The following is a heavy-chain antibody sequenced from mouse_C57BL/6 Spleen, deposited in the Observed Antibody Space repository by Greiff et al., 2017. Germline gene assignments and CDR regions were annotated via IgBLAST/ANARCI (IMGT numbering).Heavy chain of an antibody. CDR3: ARWGGYGSAWFAY. V-gene: IGHV1-55*01. CDR1: GYTFTSYW. D-gene: IGHD2-2*01. Sequence: QVQLQQPGAELVKPGASVKMSCKASGYTFTSYWITWVKQRPGPGLEWIGDIYPGSGSTNYNEKFKSKATLTVDTSSSTAYMQLSSLTSEDSAVYYCARWGGYGSAWFAYWGQGTLVTVSA. J-gene: IGHJ3*01. CDR2: IYPGSGST.